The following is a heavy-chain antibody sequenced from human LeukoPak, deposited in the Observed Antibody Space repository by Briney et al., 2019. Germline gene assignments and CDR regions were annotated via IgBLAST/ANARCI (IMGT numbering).Heavy chain of an antibody. CDR1: GYTFTGYY. Sequence: ASVKVSCKASGYTFTGYYMHWVRQAPGQGLEWMGWINPNSGGTNYAQKFQGRVTMTRDTSISTAYMELSRLRSDDTAVYYCARAPKGYYRKTFDYWGQGTLVTVSS. CDR2: INPNSGGT. J-gene: IGHJ4*02. V-gene: IGHV1-2*02. D-gene: IGHD3-3*01. CDR3: ARAPKGYYRKTFDY.